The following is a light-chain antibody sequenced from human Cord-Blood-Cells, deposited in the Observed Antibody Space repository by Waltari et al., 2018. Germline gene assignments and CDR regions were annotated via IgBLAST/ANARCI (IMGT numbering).Light chain of an antibody. J-gene: IGLJ1*01. CDR2: DVS. Sequence: QSALPQPASVSGSPGQSITISCTGTSSDVGGSNYVPWYQQHPGNAPKLMIYDVSNRPSGVSNRFSGSKSGNTASLTISGLQAEDEADYYCSSYTSSSTPYVFGTGTKVTVL. CDR1: SSDVGGSNY. CDR3: SSYTSSSTPYV. V-gene: IGLV2-14*03.